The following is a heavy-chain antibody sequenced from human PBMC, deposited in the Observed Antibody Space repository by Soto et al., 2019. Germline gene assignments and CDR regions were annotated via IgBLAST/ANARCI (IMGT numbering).Heavy chain of an antibody. D-gene: IGHD3-22*01. CDR2: IYYSGST. Sequence: SETLSLTCSVAGGSISSYDWSWIRQQPGKGLEWIGYIYYSGSTNYNPSLKSRVTISVDTSKNQFSLKLSSVTAADTAVYYCARVTYYYDSSGYYYDAFDIWGQGTMVTVSS. V-gene: IGHV4-59*01. CDR3: ARVTYYYDSSGYYYDAFDI. CDR1: GGSISSYD. J-gene: IGHJ3*02.